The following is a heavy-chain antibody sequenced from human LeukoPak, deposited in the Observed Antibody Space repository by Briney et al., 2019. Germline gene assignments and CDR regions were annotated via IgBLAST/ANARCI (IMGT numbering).Heavy chain of an antibody. V-gene: IGHV4-61*01. J-gene: IGHJ4*02. CDR2: IYYSGST. Sequence: SETLSLTCTVSGGSISSGTYYWSWIRQLPGKGLEWIGYIYYSGSTNYNPSLKSRVTISVDTSKNQFSLKLSSVTAADTAVYYCARAAYSGSYHSDYWGQGTLVTVSS. D-gene: IGHD1-26*01. CDR3: ARAAYSGSYHSDY. CDR1: GGSISSGTYY.